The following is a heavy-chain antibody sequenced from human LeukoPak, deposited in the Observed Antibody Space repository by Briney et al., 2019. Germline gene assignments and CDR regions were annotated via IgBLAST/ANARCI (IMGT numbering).Heavy chain of an antibody. CDR1: AYIFTGYY. Sequence: ASVKVSCKASAYIFTGYYMHWVRQAPGQGLEWMGRINPKSGDTNYAQKFQGRVTMTRDTSISTAYMELSRLRSDDTAVYYCARGLYYYDSSGYSNWFDPWGQGTLVTVSS. V-gene: IGHV1-2*06. CDR3: ARGLYYYDSSGYSNWFDP. D-gene: IGHD3-22*01. CDR2: INPKSGDT. J-gene: IGHJ5*02.